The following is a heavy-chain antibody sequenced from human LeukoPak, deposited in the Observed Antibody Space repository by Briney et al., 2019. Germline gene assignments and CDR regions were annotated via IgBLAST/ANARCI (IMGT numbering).Heavy chain of an antibody. V-gene: IGHV4-31*03. CDR2: IYYSGST. J-gene: IGHJ5*02. CDR1: GGSISSGGYY. CDR3: ARFCSSTSCYYWFDP. D-gene: IGHD2-2*01. Sequence: TLSLTCTVSGGSISSGGYYWSWIRQHPGKGLEWIGYIYYSGSTYYNPSLKSRVTISVDTSKNQFSLKLSSVTAADTAVYYCARFCSSTSCYYWFDPWGQGTLVTVSS.